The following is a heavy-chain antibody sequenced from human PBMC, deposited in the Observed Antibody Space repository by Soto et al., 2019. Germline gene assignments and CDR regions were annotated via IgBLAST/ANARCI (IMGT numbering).Heavy chain of an antibody. Sequence: PSETLSLTCAVYGGSFSGYYWSWIRQPPGKGLEWIGEINHSGSTNYNPSLKSRVTISVDTPKNQFSLKLSSVTAADTAVYYCASWAARPTYYYYYMDVWGKGTTVTSP. CDR3: ASWAARPTYYYYYMDV. CDR1: GGSFSGYY. J-gene: IGHJ6*03. CDR2: INHSGST. V-gene: IGHV4-34*01. D-gene: IGHD6-6*01.